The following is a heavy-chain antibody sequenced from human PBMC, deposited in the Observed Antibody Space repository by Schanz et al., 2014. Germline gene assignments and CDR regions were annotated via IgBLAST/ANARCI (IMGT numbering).Heavy chain of an antibody. CDR3: ATMWGYCTATACQILEVLDV. CDR1: RSTFSSYT. D-gene: IGHD2-8*02. V-gene: IGHV1-18*01. CDR2: ITAYNGDT. J-gene: IGHJ3*01. Sequence: QVQLVQSGAEVKKPGSSVKVSCKASRSTFSSYTISWVRQARGQGLEWVGWITAYNGDTNYALKLQGRVTMTTDTSTGTAYMELRSLRSDDTAMYYCATMWGYCTATACQILEVLDVWGQGTMVTVSS.